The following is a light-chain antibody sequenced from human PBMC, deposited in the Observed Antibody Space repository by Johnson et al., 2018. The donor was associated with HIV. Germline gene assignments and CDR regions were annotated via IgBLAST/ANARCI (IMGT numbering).Light chain of an antibody. V-gene: IGLV1-51*02. Sequence: QSVLTQPPSVSAAPGQKVTISCSGSSSNIGNKYVSWYQQLPGTAPKLLIYENNKRPSGITDRFSGSKSGTSATLGITGLQTGAEADYYCGTWDSSLSAYVFGTGTKVTVL. CDR1: SSNIGNKY. CDR2: ENN. CDR3: GTWDSSLSAYV. J-gene: IGLJ1*01.